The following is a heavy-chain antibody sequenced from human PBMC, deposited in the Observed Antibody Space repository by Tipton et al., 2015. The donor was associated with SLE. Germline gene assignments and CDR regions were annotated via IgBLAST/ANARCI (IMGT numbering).Heavy chain of an antibody. J-gene: IGHJ4*02. V-gene: IGHV4-34*01. CDR1: GGSFSGYY. D-gene: IGHD5-24*01. CDR3: ARHDGYNQFDY. CDR2: INHSGST. Sequence: TLSLTCAVYGGSFSGYYWNWIRQPPGKGLEWIGEINHSGSTNYNPSLKSRVTISVDTSKKQFSLKLSSVTAADTAVYYCARHDGYNQFDYWGQGTLVTVSS.